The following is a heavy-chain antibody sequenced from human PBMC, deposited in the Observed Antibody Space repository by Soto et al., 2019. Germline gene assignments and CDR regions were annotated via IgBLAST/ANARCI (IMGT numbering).Heavy chain of an antibody. J-gene: IGHJ4*02. Sequence: SGPTLVNPTGTLTLTCTVSGFSLSNARMGVSWIRQPPGKALEWLAHIFSNDEKSYSTSLKSRLTISKDTSKSQVVLTMTNMDPVDTATYYCARTYFYSSSGIDYWGQGTLVTSPQ. D-gene: IGHD6-6*01. V-gene: IGHV2-26*01. CDR3: ARTYFYSSSGIDY. CDR2: IFSNDEK. CDR1: GFSLSNARMG.